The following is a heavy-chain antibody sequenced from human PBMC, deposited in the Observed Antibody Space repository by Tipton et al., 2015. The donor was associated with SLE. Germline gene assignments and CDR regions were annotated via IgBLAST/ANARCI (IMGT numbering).Heavy chain of an antibody. V-gene: IGHV1-18*01. CDR3: AKDYGSGSYYNPRNAFDI. CDR1: GYTFTSYG. Sequence: QSGPEVKKPGASVKVSCKASGYTFTSYGISWVRQAPGQGLEWMGWISAYNGNTNYAQKLQGRVTMTTDTSTSTAYMELRSLRAEDTAVYYCAKDYGSGSYYNPRNAFDIWGQGTMVTVSS. D-gene: IGHD3-10*01. J-gene: IGHJ3*02. CDR2: ISAYNGNT.